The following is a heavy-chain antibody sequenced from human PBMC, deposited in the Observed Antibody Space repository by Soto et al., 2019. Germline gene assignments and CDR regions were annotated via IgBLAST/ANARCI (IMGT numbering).Heavy chain of an antibody. CDR1: GGTFSSYA. J-gene: IGHJ4*02. CDR2: IIPIFGTA. Sequence: ASVKVSCKASGGTFSSYAISWVRQAPGQGLEWMGGIIPIFGTANYAQKFQGRVTITADESTSTAYMELSSLRSEDTAVYYCARVKRFGRAYYFDYWGQGTLVTVSS. D-gene: IGHD3-10*01. CDR3: ARVKRFGRAYYFDY. V-gene: IGHV1-69*13.